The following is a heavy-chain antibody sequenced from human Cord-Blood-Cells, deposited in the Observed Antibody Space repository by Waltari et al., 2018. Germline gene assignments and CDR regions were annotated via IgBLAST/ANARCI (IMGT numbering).Heavy chain of an antibody. V-gene: IGHV1-2*02. CDR3: ARDRGHNWFDP. D-gene: IGHD5-12*01. Sequence: QVQLVQSGAEVKKPGASVKVSCKASGSTLTGEYMLCLRQAPGQGLEWMGWINPNSGGTNYAQKFQGRVTMTRDTSISTAYMELSRLRSDDTAVYYCARDRGHNWFDPWGQGTLVTVSS. CDR1: GSTLTGEY. J-gene: IGHJ5*02. CDR2: INPNSGGT.